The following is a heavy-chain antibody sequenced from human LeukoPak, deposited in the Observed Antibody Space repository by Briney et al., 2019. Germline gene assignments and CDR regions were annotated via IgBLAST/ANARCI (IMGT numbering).Heavy chain of an antibody. CDR1: GFTFDDYA. J-gene: IGHJ4*02. Sequence: PGGSLRLSCAAAGFTFDDYAMPWVRQAPGKGLEWVSGISWNSGSIGYADSVKGRFTISRDNAKNSLYLQMNSLRAEDTALYYCAKDKSLYCDSSGYYNYWGQGTLVTVSS. CDR3: AKDKSLYCDSSGYYNY. D-gene: IGHD3-22*01. V-gene: IGHV3-9*01. CDR2: ISWNSGSI.